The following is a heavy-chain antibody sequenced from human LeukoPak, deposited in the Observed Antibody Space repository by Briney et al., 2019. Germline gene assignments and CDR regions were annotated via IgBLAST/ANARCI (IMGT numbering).Heavy chain of an antibody. CDR3: AKVRYSSSWYGYYFDY. CDR1: GFTFDDYA. Sequence: GGSLRLSCAASGFTFDDYAMHWVRQAPGKGLEWVSGISWDSGSIGYADSVKGRFTISRDNAKNSLYLQMNSLRAEDTALYYCAKVRYSSSWYGYYFDYWGQGTLVTVSS. J-gene: IGHJ4*02. V-gene: IGHV3-9*01. D-gene: IGHD6-13*01. CDR2: ISWDSGSI.